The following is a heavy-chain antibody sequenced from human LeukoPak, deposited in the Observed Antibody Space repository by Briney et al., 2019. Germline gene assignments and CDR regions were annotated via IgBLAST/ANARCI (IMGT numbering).Heavy chain of an antibody. Sequence: GASLMICCKGSGYIFTSYWICFVRQLPGKGLGFMGIIYPGNSDTSYSPSFQGQVTISADKSTSTVYLQWSSLAASDTAMYYCARSRGMTTVTLDYWGQGTLVTVSS. D-gene: IGHD4-17*01. J-gene: IGHJ4*02. CDR1: GYIFTSYW. CDR3: ARSRGMTTVTLDY. CDR2: IYPGNSDT. V-gene: IGHV5-51*01.